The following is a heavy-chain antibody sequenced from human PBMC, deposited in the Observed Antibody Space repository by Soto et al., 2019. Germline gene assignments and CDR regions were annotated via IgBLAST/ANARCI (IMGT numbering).Heavy chain of an antibody. CDR2: IYTSGST. J-gene: IGHJ6*02. D-gene: IGHD4-4*01. Sequence: PSETLSLTCTVSGGSISGYYWNWIRQPAGKGLEWIGRIYTSGSTNYNPSLKSRVTMSVDTSKNQFSLKLSSVTAADTAVYYCARDQGLYDYSTNYGMDVWGQGTTVTVSS. V-gene: IGHV4-4*07. CDR1: GGSISGYY. CDR3: ARDQGLYDYSTNYGMDV.